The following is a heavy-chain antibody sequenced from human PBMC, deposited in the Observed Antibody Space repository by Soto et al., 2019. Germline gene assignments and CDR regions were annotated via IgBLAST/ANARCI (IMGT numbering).Heavy chain of an antibody. CDR3: ASGIQLWLRRINNGYSG. D-gene: IGHD5-18*01. V-gene: IGHV1-69*12. J-gene: IGHJ4*01. CDR1: GGTFSTYA. CDR2: IIPMFGTA. Sequence: QVQLVQSGAEVKNPESSVKHSCKPPGGTFSTYAISWVRQAPGQGLEWMGGIIPMFGTANYAQRFQDRVTITADESTNTVYMELRSLRSEDTAVYFCASGIQLWLRRINNGYSGWGHGTLVTVSS.